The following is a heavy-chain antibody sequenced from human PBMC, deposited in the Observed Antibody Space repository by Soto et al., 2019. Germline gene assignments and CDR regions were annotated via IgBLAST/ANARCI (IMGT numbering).Heavy chain of an antibody. J-gene: IGHJ4*02. CDR1: GGSISSYY. CDR2: IYYSGST. CDR3: ARVIQKYYFDY. V-gene: IGHV4-59*01. Sequence: SETLSLTCTVSGGSISSYYWSWIRQPPGKGLEWIGYIYYSGSTNYNPSLKSRVTISVDTSKNQFSLKLSSVTAADTAVYYCARVIQKYYFDYWGQGTLVTVSS. D-gene: IGHD3-16*01.